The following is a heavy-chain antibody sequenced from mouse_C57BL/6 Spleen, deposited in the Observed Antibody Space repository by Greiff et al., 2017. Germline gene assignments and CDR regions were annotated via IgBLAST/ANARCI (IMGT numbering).Heavy chain of an antibody. CDR1: GFTFSDYG. V-gene: IGHV5-17*01. D-gene: IGHD2-3*01. Sequence: EVMRVESGGGLVKPGGSLKLSCAASGFTFSDYGMHWVRQAPEKGLEWVAYISSGSSTIYYADTVKGRFTISRDNAKNTLFLQMTSLRSEDTAMYYCARPYDGYYAWFAYWGQGTLVTVSA. J-gene: IGHJ3*01. CDR3: ARPYDGYYAWFAY. CDR2: ISSGSSTI.